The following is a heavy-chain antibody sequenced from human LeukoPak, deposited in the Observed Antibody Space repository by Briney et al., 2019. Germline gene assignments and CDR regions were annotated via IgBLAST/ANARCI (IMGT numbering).Heavy chain of an antibody. CDR1: GFTFSGDY. V-gene: IGHV3-11*01. Sequence: ARGSLRLSCAASGFTFSGDYMSWIRQAPGKGLEWVSYISSVGSSTVYADSVKGRFTISRDNTKSSLFLQMNSLRAEDTAVYYCARARGAGPGAHFDYWGQGTPVIVSS. CDR3: ARARGAGPGAHFDY. D-gene: IGHD3-10*01. CDR2: ISSVGSST. J-gene: IGHJ4*02.